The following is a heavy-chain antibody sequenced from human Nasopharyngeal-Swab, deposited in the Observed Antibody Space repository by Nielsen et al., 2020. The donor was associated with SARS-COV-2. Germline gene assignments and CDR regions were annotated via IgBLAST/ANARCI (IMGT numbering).Heavy chain of an antibody. CDR3: ARLNPHYGDYAFDY. CDR1: GFNFSDYY. CDR2: ISSSGSTI. D-gene: IGHD4-17*01. Sequence: GGSLRLSCAASGFNFSDYYMSWIRQAPGKGLEWVSYISSSGSTIYYADSVKGRFTISRDNAKNSLYLQMNSLRAEDTAVYYCARLNPHYGDYAFDYWGQGTLVTVSS. J-gene: IGHJ4*02. V-gene: IGHV3-11*04.